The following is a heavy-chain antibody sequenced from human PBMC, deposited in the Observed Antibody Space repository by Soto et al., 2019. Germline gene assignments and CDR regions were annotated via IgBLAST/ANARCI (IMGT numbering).Heavy chain of an antibody. J-gene: IGHJ1*01. CDR1: GFTFSSDA. D-gene: IGHD6-13*01. CDR3: VKASYTSSWYAQH. V-gene: IGHV3-64D*06. Sequence: GSLRLCCSASGFTFSSDAIHCVRQTPGKGLEYVSAISSNGGSTYYADSVKGRFTISRDTSKNTLYLQMSSLRPEDTAVYYCVKASYTSSWYAQHWGQGTLVTVSS. CDR2: ISSNGGST.